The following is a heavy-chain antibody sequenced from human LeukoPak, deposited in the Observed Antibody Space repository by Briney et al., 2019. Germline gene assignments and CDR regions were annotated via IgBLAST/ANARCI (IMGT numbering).Heavy chain of an antibody. CDR3: ARENYGMYYFDY. J-gene: IGHJ4*02. V-gene: IGHV4-38-2*02. D-gene: IGHD1-7*01. Sequence: SETLSLTCTVSGYSISSGYYWGWIRQPPGKGLEWIGSGSTYYNPSLKSRVTISVDTSKNQFSLKLSSVTAADTAVYYCARENYGMYYFDYWGQGTLVTVSS. CDR2: SGST. CDR1: GYSISSGYY.